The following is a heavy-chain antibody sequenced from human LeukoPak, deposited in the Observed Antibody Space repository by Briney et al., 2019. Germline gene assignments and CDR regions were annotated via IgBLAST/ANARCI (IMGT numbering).Heavy chain of an antibody. CDR3: ARGSLFQHDSSGHFDN. CDR2: IYYSGST. CDR1: GGSLSNYY. V-gene: IGHV4-59*01. J-gene: IGHJ4*02. D-gene: IGHD3-22*01. Sequence: ETLSLTCTVSGGSLSNYYWSWIRQPPGKGLEWIGYIYYSGSTHYNAALKSRVTMSLDRSKNQFSLNLSAVTAADTAVYYCARGSLFQHDSSGHFDNWGQGTRVTVST.